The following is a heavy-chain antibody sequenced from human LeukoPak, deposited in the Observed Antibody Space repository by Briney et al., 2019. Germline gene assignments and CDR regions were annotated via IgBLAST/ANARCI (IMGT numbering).Heavy chain of an antibody. D-gene: IGHD3-22*01. V-gene: IGHV3-7*01. J-gene: IGHJ3*02. Sequence: GGSLRLSCAASGFTFSSYEMNWVRQAPGKGLDRVANIKQDGSEKYYVDSVKGRFTISRDNAKNSLYLQMNSLRAEDTAVYYCAREKLDYYDSSGYFRKNAFDIWGQGTMVTVSS. CDR1: GFTFSSYE. CDR3: AREKLDYYDSSGYFRKNAFDI. CDR2: IKQDGSEK.